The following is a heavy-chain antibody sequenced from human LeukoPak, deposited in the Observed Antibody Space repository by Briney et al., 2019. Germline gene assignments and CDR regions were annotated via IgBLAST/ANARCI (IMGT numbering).Heavy chain of an antibody. Sequence: GGSLRLSCAPSRFTFSNYAMSWVRQAPGKGLEWVSTISGSGGSTYYADSVKGRFTISRDNSKNTLHLQMNSLRAEDTAVYYCAKSAYYDSSGFYREYYFDYWGQGTLVTVSS. D-gene: IGHD3-22*01. J-gene: IGHJ4*02. CDR3: AKSAYYDSSGFYREYYFDY. CDR1: RFTFSNYA. V-gene: IGHV3-23*01. CDR2: ISGSGGST.